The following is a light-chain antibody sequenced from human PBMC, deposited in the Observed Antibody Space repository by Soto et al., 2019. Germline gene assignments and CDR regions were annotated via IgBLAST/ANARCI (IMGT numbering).Light chain of an antibody. CDR2: SAY. Sequence: DIQMTQSPPSLSASVGDRVTITSRASKGIGNYLAWYQQKPGTVPKLLIYSAYTLQSGVPSRFSGSGSGTDFTLTISSLQPEDVAAYYCQEYNTDPATFGQGTRLEI. CDR3: QEYNTDPAT. J-gene: IGKJ5*01. CDR1: KGIGNY. V-gene: IGKV1-27*01.